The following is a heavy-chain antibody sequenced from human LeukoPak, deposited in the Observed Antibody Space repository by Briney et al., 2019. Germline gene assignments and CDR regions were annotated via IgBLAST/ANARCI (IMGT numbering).Heavy chain of an antibody. Sequence: GGSLRLSCAASRFTVSSYAMSWVRQAPGKGLEWVSAISGSGGSTYYADSVKGRFTISRDNSKNTLYLQMNSLRAEDTAVYYCAKTYSGSYYYYYYYYYMDVWGKGTTVTVSS. CDR1: RFTVSSYA. D-gene: IGHD1-26*01. V-gene: IGHV3-23*01. J-gene: IGHJ6*03. CDR2: ISGSGGST. CDR3: AKTYSGSYYYYYYYYYMDV.